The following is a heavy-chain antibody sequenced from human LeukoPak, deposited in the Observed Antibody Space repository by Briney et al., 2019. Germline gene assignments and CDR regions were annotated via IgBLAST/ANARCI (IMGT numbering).Heavy chain of an antibody. D-gene: IGHD3-3*01. CDR2: MNPNSGNT. V-gene: IGHV1-8*01. J-gene: IGHJ6*03. Sequence: ASAKVSCKASGYTFTSYDINWVRQATGQGLEWMGWMNPNSGNTGYAQKFQGRVTMTRNTSISTAYMELSSLRSEDTAVYYCARIPAVYYDFWSGYLFPRYYYYYMDVWGKGTTVTVSS. CDR1: GYTFTSYD. CDR3: ARIPAVYYDFWSGYLFPRYYYYYMDV.